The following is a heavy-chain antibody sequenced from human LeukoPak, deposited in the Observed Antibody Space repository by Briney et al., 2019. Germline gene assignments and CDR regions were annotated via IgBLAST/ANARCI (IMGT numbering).Heavy chain of an antibody. D-gene: IGHD5-18*01. J-gene: IGHJ6*03. CDR1: GYTFTSYD. Sequence: ASVKVSCKASGYTFTSYDINWVRQATGQGLEWMGWMSPNSGNTGYAQKFQGRVTMTRNTSISTAYMELSSLRSEDTAVYYCARGGYSYGYVYYYYYYYMDVWGKGTTVTVSS. V-gene: IGHV1-8*01. CDR2: MSPNSGNT. CDR3: ARGGYSYGYVYYYYYYYMDV.